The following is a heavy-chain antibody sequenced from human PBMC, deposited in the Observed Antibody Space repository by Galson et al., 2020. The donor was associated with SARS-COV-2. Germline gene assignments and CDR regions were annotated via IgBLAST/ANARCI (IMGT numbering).Heavy chain of an antibody. D-gene: IGHD2-8*01. CDR3: AKEREDCTPTRGHPALDC. Sequence: GGPLRLSCAASGFTFKNYGMSRVRKLQGKALEWESATRRLAVDHQYSAASAQGPFTISRDNSNNMLFLQMNSLRVEDTAMYYCAKEREDCTPTRGHPALDCWGQGTLVTVSS. CDR1: GFTFKNYG. V-gene: IGHV3-23*01. CDR2: TRRLAVDHQ. J-gene: IGHJ4*02.